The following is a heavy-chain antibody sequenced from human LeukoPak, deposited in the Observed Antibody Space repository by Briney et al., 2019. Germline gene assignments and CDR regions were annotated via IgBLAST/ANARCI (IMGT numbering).Heavy chain of an antibody. Sequence: SETLSLTCTVSGGSISSSSYYWGWFRQPPGKGLEWIGSIYYSGSTYYNTSLKSRVTISVDTSKNQFSLKLSSVTAADTAVYYCATRKSYCSGGSCKPAWFDPWGEGTLVTVSS. V-gene: IGHV4-39*01. CDR1: GGSISSSSYY. CDR2: IYYSGST. J-gene: IGHJ5*02. CDR3: ATRKSYCSGGSCKPAWFDP. D-gene: IGHD2-15*01.